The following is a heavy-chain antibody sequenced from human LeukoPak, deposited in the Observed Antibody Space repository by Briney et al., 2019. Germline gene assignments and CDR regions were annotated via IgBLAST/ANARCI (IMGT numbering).Heavy chain of an antibody. CDR1: GGTFSSYA. D-gene: IGHD3-3*01. CDR2: IIPIFGTA. Sequence: GASVKVSCKASGGTFSSYAINWVRQAPGQGLEWMGGIIPIFGTANSAQKFQGRVTITADESTSTAYMELSSLRSEDTAVYYCARLRSLERLLSGYYYYGMDVWGQGTTVTVSS. V-gene: IGHV1-69*01. J-gene: IGHJ6*02. CDR3: ARLRSLERLLSGYYYYGMDV.